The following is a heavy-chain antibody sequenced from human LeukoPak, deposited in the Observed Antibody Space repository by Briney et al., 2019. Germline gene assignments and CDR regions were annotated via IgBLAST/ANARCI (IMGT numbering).Heavy chain of an antibody. D-gene: IGHD2-15*01. Sequence: GASVKVSCKASGYTFTDYYMHWVRQAPGQGLEWMGWINPKSGGTNYARKFQGRVTMTRDTSISTAYMELSSLRSEDTAVYYCASSGGSFPHWGQGTLVTVSS. CDR1: GYTFTDYY. J-gene: IGHJ4*02. CDR3: ASSGGSFPH. V-gene: IGHV1-2*02. CDR2: INPKSGGT.